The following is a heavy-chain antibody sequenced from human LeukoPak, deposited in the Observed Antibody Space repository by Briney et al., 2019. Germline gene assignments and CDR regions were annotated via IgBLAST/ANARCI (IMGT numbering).Heavy chain of an antibody. CDR1: GFSFSSYS. CDR2: ISSSSSYI. CDR3: ARATYSTDAFDI. Sequence: KSGGSLRLSCAASGFSFSSYSMTWVRHAPGKGLEWVSSISSSSSYIYYADSVKGRFTISRDNAKNSLYLQMNSLRAEDTAVYYCARATYSTDAFDIWGQGTMVTVSS. D-gene: IGHD6-13*01. J-gene: IGHJ3*02. V-gene: IGHV3-21*01.